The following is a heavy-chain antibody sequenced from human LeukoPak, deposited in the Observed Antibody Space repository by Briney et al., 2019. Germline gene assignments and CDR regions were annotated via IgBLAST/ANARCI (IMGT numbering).Heavy chain of an antibody. CDR2: IHDSGST. D-gene: IGHD3-10*01. CDR1: GGSISGYF. CDR3: ARHLQYYGSGSYSYHYYGMDV. J-gene: IGHJ6*02. V-gene: IGHV4-59*08. Sequence: SETLSLTCTVSGGSISGYFWSWIRQPAGKGLEWIGCIHDSGSTNYNPSLESRVTISVDTSKNQFSLKLSSVTAADTAVYYCARHLQYYGSGSYSYHYYGMDVWGQGTTVTVSS.